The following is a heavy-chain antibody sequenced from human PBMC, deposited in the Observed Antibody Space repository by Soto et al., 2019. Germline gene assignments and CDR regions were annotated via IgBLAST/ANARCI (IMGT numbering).Heavy chain of an antibody. CDR3: ARLQRFLEWLLYDGARGASGYFDY. V-gene: IGHV4-4*02. CDR2: IYHTRGA. J-gene: IGHJ4*02. D-gene: IGHD3-3*01. CDR1: DGSIRNSIW. Sequence: PSETLSLTCVVSDGSIRNSIWCSCVRQPPGKGLEWIGEIYHTRGAYYNPSLKSRVTVSVDMSNNQFSLKVRSLTAADTAVYYLARLQRFLEWLLYDGARGASGYFDYWGQGTLVTVSS.